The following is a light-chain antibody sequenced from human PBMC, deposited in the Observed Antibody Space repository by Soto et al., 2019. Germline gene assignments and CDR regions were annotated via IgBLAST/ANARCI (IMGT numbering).Light chain of an antibody. J-gene: IGKJ2*01. CDR1: QNIRNY. V-gene: IGKV1-39*01. CDR2: GAS. CDR3: QQSYSFSMYT. Sequence: DIPMTQSPSSLSASVGDRVTITCRASQNIRNYLNWYQQRPGKAPNLLIYGASSLRSGVPSRFSGSGSGTHFTLTISSRQPDDFATYYCQQSYSFSMYTVGQGTNLEMK.